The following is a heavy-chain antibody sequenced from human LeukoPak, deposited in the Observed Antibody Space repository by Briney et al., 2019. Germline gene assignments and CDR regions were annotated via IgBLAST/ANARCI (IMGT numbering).Heavy chain of an antibody. CDR1: GFTFSSYS. D-gene: IGHD4-11*01. CDR2: ISSSSSYI. J-gene: IGHJ3*02. CDR3: ARGYSNYGYAFDI. V-gene: IGHV3-21*01. Sequence: GGSLRLSCAASGFTFSSYSMNWVRQAPGKGLEWVSSISSSSSYIYFADSVKGRFTISRDNARNSLYLQMNSLRAEDMAVYYCARGYSNYGYAFDIWGQGTMVTVSS.